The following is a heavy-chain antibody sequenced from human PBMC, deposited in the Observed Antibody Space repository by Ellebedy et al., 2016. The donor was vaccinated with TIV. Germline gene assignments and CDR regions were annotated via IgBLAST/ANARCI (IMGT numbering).Heavy chain of an antibody. CDR2: ISSSSSYT. J-gene: IGHJ2*01. D-gene: IGHD2-2*01. V-gene: IGHV3-11*06. CDR1: GFTFSDYY. CDR3: AREGGGSTAVVPAARKWELKYWYFDL. Sequence: PGGSLRLSCAASGFTFSDYYMSWIRQAPGKGLEWVSYISSSSSYTNYADSVKGRFTISRDNAKNSLYLQMNRLRAEDTAVYYWAREGGGSTAVVPAARKWELKYWYFDLWGRGTLVTVSS.